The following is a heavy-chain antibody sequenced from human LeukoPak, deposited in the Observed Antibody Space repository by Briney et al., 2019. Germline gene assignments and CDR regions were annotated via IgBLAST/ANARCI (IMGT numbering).Heavy chain of an antibody. CDR1: GDSISRYY. D-gene: IGHD3-10*01. CDR3: ARVSVEGRGPPRYHFDY. J-gene: IGHJ4*02. CDR2: IYNGGII. Sequence: SETLSLTCTVSGDSISRYYWSWIRQPAGKGLEWIGRIYNGGIITYNPSLKSRVTMSIDTSNNQFSLRLRFVTAADTAVYYCARVSVEGRGPPRYHFDYWGQGTLVAVSS. V-gene: IGHV4-4*07.